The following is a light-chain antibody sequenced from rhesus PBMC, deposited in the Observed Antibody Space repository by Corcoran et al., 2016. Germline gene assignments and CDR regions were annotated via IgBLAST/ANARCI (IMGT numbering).Light chain of an antibody. CDR1: SSDIGGCNR. CDR2: EVS. Sequence: QAAPTQSPSVSGSPGQSVTISCTGTSSDIGGCNRVSWYQQHPGKAPKLIIYEVSKRPSGVSDRFCGSKSGNPASLTISGLQAEDEADYYCSSYASRSTYIFGVGTRLTVL. V-gene: IGLV2-13*03. CDR3: SSYASRSTYI. J-gene: IGLJ1*01.